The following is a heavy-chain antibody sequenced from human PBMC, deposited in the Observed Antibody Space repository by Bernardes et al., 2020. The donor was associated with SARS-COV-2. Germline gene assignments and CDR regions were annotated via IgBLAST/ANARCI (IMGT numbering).Heavy chain of an antibody. CDR2: ISSSGSNI. V-gene: IGHV3-11*01. Sequence: GGSLRLSCAASGFTFSDYYMSWIRQAPRMGLEWVSYISSSGSNIYYADSVKGRFTISRDNAKNSLYLQMNSLRAEDTAVYYCARAGHSITIFGVVIITAFDIWGQGTMVTVSS. CDR3: ARAGHSITIFGVVIITAFDI. J-gene: IGHJ3*02. D-gene: IGHD3-3*01. CDR1: GFTFSDYY.